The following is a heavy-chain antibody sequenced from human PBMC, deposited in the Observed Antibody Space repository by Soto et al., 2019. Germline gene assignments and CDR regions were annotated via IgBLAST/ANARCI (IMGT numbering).Heavy chain of an antibody. CDR2: INSDGTST. CDR1: GLTFRKYW. CDR3: SSYDLVSGQHFLDA. Sequence: ASLSLSCEASGLTFRKYWMHWVRQVPEKGQLWVSSINSDGTSTTFADSVKGGFTISRDNAKNTVYVQMNSLRAEDTAMYYCSSYDLVSGQHFLDAWGQGTMVTVSS. J-gene: IGHJ6*02. D-gene: IGHD3-3*01. V-gene: IGHV3-74*03.